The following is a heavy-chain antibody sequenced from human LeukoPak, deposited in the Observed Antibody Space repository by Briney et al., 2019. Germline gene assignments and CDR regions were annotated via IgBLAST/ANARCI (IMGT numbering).Heavy chain of an antibody. D-gene: IGHD3-22*01. CDR1: GFTFRSYA. CDR3: AKGGRGAMIVVVITTSFQH. CDR2: ISGSGGST. J-gene: IGHJ1*01. V-gene: IGHV3-23*01. Sequence: GGSLRLSCAASGFTFRSYAMSWVRQAPGKGLEWVSTISGSGGSTYYAESVKGRFTISRDNSKNTLYLQMNSLRAEDTAVYYCAKGGRGAMIVVVITTSFQHWGQGTLVTVSS.